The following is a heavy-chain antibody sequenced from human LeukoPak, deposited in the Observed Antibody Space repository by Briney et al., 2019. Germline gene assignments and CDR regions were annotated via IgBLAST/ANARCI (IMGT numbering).Heavy chain of an antibody. CDR1: GFTVSSFE. Sequence: PGGSLRLSCEASGFTVSSFEINWVRQAPGKWLEWVSYISSSGGTMDYADSVKGRFTISRDNSKNTMYLQMNSLRAEDTAIYHCAKSSGYNSRGWFDPWGQGTLVTVSS. V-gene: IGHV3-48*03. D-gene: IGHD6-13*01. CDR2: ISSSGGTM. CDR3: AKSSGYNSRGWFDP. J-gene: IGHJ5*02.